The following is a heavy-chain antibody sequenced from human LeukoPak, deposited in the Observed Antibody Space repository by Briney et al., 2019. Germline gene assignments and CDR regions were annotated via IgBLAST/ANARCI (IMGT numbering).Heavy chain of an antibody. CDR1: GFTFSSYW. J-gene: IGHJ6*03. CDR2: IKQDGSEK. V-gene: IGHV3-7*01. Sequence: GGSLRLSCAASGFTFSSYWMSWVRQAPGKGLEWVANIKQDGSEKYYVDSVKGRFTISRDNAKNSLYLQMNSLRAEDTAVYYCARDSEVVITDALGGDYYYCMDVWGKGTTVTVSS. CDR3: ARDSEVVITDALGGDYYYCMDV. D-gene: IGHD3-22*01.